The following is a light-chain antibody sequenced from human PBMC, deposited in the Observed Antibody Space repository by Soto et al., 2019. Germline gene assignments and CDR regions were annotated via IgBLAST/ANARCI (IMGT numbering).Light chain of an antibody. V-gene: IGLV2-14*01. CDR1: SSDIGNYNS. Sequence: QSALTQPASVSGSPGQSITISCTGTSSDIGNYNSVSWYQQHPGKAPELMIYEVSNRPSGVSHRFSGSKSGNTASLTISGLQAEEEADYYCSSYTNINARVFGGGTKLTVL. J-gene: IGLJ3*02. CDR2: EVS. CDR3: SSYTNINARV.